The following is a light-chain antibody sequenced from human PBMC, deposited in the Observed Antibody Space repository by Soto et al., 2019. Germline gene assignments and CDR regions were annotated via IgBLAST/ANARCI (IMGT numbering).Light chain of an antibody. CDR1: SNYIGGYNY. CDR2: DVS. CDR3: SSYTSSSTYV. J-gene: IGLJ1*01. V-gene: IGLV2-14*01. Sequence: QSLLTQPPSVSGAPGQSITISCTGTSNYIGGYNYVSWHQQHPGKAPKLMIYDVSNRPSGVSNRFSGSKSGNTASLTISGLQAEDEADYYCSSYTSSSTYVFGTGTKVTVL.